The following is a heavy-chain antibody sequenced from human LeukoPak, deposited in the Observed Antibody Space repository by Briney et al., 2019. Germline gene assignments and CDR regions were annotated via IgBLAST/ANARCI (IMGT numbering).Heavy chain of an antibody. CDR2: ISTYNGDT. Sequence: ASVKVSCKASGYPFTTYGITWVRQAPGQGLEWMGWISTYNGDTNYAQKFQGRVTMTTDTSTSTAYMELRGLRSDDTAVYYCARRSTLYSSGRFYFDYWGQGTLVTVSS. D-gene: IGHD6-19*01. CDR3: ARRSTLYSSGRFYFDY. V-gene: IGHV1-18*01. CDR1: GYPFTTYG. J-gene: IGHJ4*02.